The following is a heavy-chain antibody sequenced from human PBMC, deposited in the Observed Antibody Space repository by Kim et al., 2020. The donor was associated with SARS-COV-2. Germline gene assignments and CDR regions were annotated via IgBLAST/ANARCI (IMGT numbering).Heavy chain of an antibody. Sequence: AYAASVKGRFTISRDDSKNTAYLQMNSLKTEDTAVYYCTRRTGSGSYYNNWGQGTLVTVSS. J-gene: IGHJ4*02. D-gene: IGHD3-10*01. V-gene: IGHV3-73*01. CDR3: TRRTGSGSYYNN.